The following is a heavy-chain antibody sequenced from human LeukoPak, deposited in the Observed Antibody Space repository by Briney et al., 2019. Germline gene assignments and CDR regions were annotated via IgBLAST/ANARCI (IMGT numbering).Heavy chain of an antibody. V-gene: IGHV6-1*01. CDR1: GGSISSGSYY. J-gene: IGHJ4*02. CDR3: ARGYYCDS. CDR2: TYYRSKWYN. Sequence: PSETLSLTCTVSGGSISSGSYYWNWIRQSPSRGLEWLGRTYYRSKWYNEYAVSVKSRITIDPDTSKNQFSLQLSSVTPEDTAVYYCARGYYCDSWGQGTLVTVSS.